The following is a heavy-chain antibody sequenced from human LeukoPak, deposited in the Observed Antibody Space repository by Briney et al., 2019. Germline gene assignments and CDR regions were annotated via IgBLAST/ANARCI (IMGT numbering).Heavy chain of an antibody. J-gene: IGHJ4*02. V-gene: IGHV3-43*02. Sequence: PGGPLRLSCSASGFTFDDYAMHWVRQAPGKGLEWVSLISGDGGSTYYADSVKGRFTISRENSKNSLYLQMNSLRTEDTALYYCANAVEQQPFDYWGQGTLVTVSS. D-gene: IGHD6-13*01. CDR2: ISGDGGST. CDR3: ANAVEQQPFDY. CDR1: GFTFDDYA.